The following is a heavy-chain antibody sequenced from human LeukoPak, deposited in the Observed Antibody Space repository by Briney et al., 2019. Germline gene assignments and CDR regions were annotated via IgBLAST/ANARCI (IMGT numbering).Heavy chain of an antibody. Sequence: GESLKISCKGSGYIFTDFWIGWVRQMPGKGLEWMGVIYPRDSDTRYSPFFRGQVTISVDKSINTAYLQRSALKASDTAMYYCARGQGLSGVADLWGPGTLITVSS. CDR2: IYPRDSDT. V-gene: IGHV5-51*01. D-gene: IGHD5-12*01. J-gene: IGHJ5*02. CDR1: GYIFTDFW. CDR3: ARGQGLSGVADL.